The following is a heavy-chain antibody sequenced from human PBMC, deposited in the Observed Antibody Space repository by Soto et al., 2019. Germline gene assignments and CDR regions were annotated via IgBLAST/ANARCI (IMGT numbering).Heavy chain of an antibody. V-gene: IGHV1-2*02. J-gene: IGHJ6*02. CDR1: GYTFTGYY. D-gene: IGHD5-18*01. CDR3: ATHSGIQLQAPNYYYYYGMDV. CDR2: INPNSGGT. Sequence: XSVKVSCKASGYTFTGYYMHWVRQSPGQGLEWMGWINPNSGGTNYAQKFQGRVTMTRDTSISTAYMELSRLRSDDTAVYYCATHSGIQLQAPNYYYYYGMDVWGQGTTVTVSS.